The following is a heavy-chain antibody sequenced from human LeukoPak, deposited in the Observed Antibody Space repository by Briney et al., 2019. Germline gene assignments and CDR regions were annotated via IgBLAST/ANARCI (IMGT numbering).Heavy chain of an antibody. V-gene: IGHV1-18*01. J-gene: IGHJ6*03. CDR1: GYTFTSYG. CDR3: ARDRYCSSTSCRTPYYYYYYMDV. D-gene: IGHD2-2*01. CDR2: ISAYNGNT. Sequence: GASVKVSCKASGYTFTSYGISWVRQAPGQGLEWMGWISAYNGNTNYAQKLQGRVTMTTDTSTSTAYMELRSLRSDDTAVYYCARDRYCSSTSCRTPYYYYYYMDVWGKGTTVTVSS.